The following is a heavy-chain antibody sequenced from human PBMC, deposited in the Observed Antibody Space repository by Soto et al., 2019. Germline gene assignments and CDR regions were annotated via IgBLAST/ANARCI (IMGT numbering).Heavy chain of an antibody. J-gene: IGHJ4*02. D-gene: IGHD3-10*01. V-gene: IGHV4-59*01. CDR3: AMASYDNGSGSLKWFDY. CDR1: GGSIRTYS. Sequence: SETLSLTCTVSGGSIRTYSWSWIRQPPGKGLEWIGYIYYSGSTNYNPSLKSRVTISVDTSKNQSSLKLSSVTAADTAVYYCAMASYDNGSGSLKWFDYWGQGTLVTVSS. CDR2: IYYSGST.